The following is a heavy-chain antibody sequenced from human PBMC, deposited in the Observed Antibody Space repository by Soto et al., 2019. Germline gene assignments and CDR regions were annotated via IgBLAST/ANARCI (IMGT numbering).Heavy chain of an antibody. V-gene: IGHV3-23*01. CDR2: ISGSGRTT. CDR3: AKFRGPSYSYYSMDV. Sequence: EVQLLESGGGLVQPGGSLRLSCAASGFTFGSYAMNWLRQAPGRGLECVSFISGSGRTTYYADSVKGRFTVSRDNSKNTLYLQMNSLRAEDTALYYCAKFRGPSYSYYSMDVWGKGTTATVSS. J-gene: IGHJ6*03. D-gene: IGHD3-16*01. CDR1: GFTFGSYA.